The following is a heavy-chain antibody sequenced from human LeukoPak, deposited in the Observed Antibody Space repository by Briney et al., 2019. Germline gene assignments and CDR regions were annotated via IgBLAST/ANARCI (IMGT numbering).Heavy chain of an antibody. CDR2: VWHTGST. J-gene: IGHJ3*01. V-gene: IGHV4-4*02. Sequence: SETLSLTCSVSGDSIIGDKWWTWVRQPPGKGLEWIGEVWHTGSTNYNPSLKSRVTISVDTSKNQFSLNLSSVTAADTAVYYCATPSYSSSWGTIDVWGQGTMVTVSS. CDR1: GDSIIGDKW. D-gene: IGHD6-13*01. CDR3: ATPSYSSSWGTIDV.